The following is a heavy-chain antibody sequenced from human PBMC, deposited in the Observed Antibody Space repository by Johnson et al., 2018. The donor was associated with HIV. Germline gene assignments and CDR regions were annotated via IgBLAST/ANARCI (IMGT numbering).Heavy chain of an antibody. V-gene: IGHV3-30*02. CDR3: AKSPSRLWSAVDI. CDR1: GFIFRNYG. CDR2: IRFDGSSK. Sequence: QVQLVESGGGVVQPGGSLRLSCAASGFIFRNYGMHWVRQAPGNGLEWVAFIRFDGSSKYYADSVKGRFTISRDNSKNTLYLQMNSLRAEETAVYYCAKSPSRLWSAVDIWGQGTMVTVSA. J-gene: IGHJ3*02. D-gene: IGHD2-21*01.